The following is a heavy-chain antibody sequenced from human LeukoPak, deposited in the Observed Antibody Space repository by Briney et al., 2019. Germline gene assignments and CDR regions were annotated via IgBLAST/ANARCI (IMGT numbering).Heavy chain of an antibody. D-gene: IGHD3-3*01. CDR2: IYYSGST. CDR1: GGSISSGDYY. CDR3: DRARVGNKTPRRFLEWLWNYYFDY. V-gene: IGHV4-30-4*01. J-gene: IGHJ4*02. Sequence: PSQTLSLTCTVSGGSISSGDYYWSWIRQPPGKGLEWIGYIYYSGSTYYNPSLKSRVTISVDTSKNQFSLKLSSVTAADTAVYYCDRARVGNKTPRRFLEWLWNYYFDYWGQGTLVTVSS.